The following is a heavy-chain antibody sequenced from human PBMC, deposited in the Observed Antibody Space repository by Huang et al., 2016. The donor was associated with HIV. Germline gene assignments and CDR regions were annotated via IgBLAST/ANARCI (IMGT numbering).Heavy chain of an antibody. V-gene: IGHV3-30*02. D-gene: IGHD3-3*01. CDR1: GFTFGSFG. Sequence: QVQLVESGGGVVQPGGSLRLSCTASGFTFGSFGMDWVRQAPGKGLEWVAFIRYDGNNYYYADSVRGRFTISRDNSKDTLYLQMNRLRPDDSAVYYCAKDLTYTFGRHFDYWGRGTLVTVSS. CDR3: AKDLTYTFGRHFDY. CDR2: IRYDGNNY. J-gene: IGHJ4*02.